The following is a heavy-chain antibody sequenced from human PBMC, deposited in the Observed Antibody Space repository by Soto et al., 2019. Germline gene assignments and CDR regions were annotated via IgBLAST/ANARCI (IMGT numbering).Heavy chain of an antibody. Sequence: EVQLLESGGGLVQPGGSLRLSYAASGFTFSSNAMSWVRQAPGKGLDWVSAISVSVGSTYYADSVKGRFTISRDNSKNPLYLQMNSPGAEDSAVYYCAKVERAVAGIIDWGQGTLVTVSS. J-gene: IGHJ4*02. V-gene: IGHV3-23*01. CDR2: ISVSVGST. CDR3: AKVERAVAGIID. CDR1: GFTFSSNA. D-gene: IGHD6-19*01.